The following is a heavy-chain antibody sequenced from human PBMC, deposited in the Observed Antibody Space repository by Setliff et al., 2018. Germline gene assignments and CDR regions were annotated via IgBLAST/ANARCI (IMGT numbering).Heavy chain of an antibody. V-gene: IGHV4-4*07. CDR3: ARENADYARSFDP. CDR2: LYTSGIS. J-gene: IGHJ5*02. D-gene: IGHD3-16*01. Sequence: SETLSLTCTVSGGSINNYFWTWIRQPAGKGLEWIGRLYTSGISNYNPSLESRVTMSVDTSKNQFSLNLTSVTAADTAVYYCARENADYARSFDPWGQGTLVTVSS. CDR1: GGSINNYF.